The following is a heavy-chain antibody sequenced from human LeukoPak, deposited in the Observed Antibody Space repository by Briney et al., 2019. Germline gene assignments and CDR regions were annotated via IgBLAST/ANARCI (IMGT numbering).Heavy chain of an antibody. CDR3: ATSEDYYGSAYFDY. CDR1: GYTFTSYG. Sequence: GASVKVSCKASGYTFTSYGISWVRQAPGQGLEWMGWISAYNGNANYAQKLQGRVTMTTDTSTSTAYMELRSLRSDDTAVYYCATSEDYYGSAYFDYWGQGTLVTVSS. CDR2: ISAYNGNA. V-gene: IGHV1-18*01. D-gene: IGHD3-10*01. J-gene: IGHJ4*02.